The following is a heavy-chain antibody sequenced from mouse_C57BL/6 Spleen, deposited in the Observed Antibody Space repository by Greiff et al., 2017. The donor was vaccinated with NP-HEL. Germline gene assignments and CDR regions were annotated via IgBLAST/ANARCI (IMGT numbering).Heavy chain of an antibody. CDR1: GYTFTDYY. J-gene: IGHJ3*01. CDR2: INPNNGGT. CDR3: ARQGAQASWFAY. D-gene: IGHD3-2*02. V-gene: IGHV1-26*01. Sequence: VQLQQSGPELVKPGASVKISCKASGYTFTDYYMNWVKQSHGKSLEWIGDINPNNGGTSYNQKFKGKATLTVDKSSSTAYMELRSLTSEDSAVYYCARQGAQASWFAYWGQGTLVTVSA.